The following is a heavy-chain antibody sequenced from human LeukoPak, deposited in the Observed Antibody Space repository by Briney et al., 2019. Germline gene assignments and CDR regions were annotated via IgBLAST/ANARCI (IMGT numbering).Heavy chain of an antibody. D-gene: IGHD6-13*01. CDR1: GGSISSYY. Sequence: PSETLSLTCTVSGGSISSYYWSWIRQPPGKGLEWIGYIYYSGSPNYNPSLKSRVTISVDTSKNQFSLKLSCVTAADTAVYYCARSTGYSIYYFDYWGQGTLVTVSS. CDR2: IYYSGSP. V-gene: IGHV4-59*01. CDR3: ARSTGYSIYYFDY. J-gene: IGHJ4*02.